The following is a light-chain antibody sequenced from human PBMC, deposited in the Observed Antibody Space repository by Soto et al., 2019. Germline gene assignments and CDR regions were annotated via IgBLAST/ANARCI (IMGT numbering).Light chain of an antibody. CDR3: QQYNNWPPIT. V-gene: IGKV3-15*01. J-gene: IGKJ5*01. Sequence: IVLTQSPATLSSFPGDRVTLSCRASQSVSSNLAWYQQKPGQGPRLLIHGASTRATGIPARFSGSGSGTEFTLTISSLQSEDFAVYYCQQYNNWPPITFGQGTRLEIK. CDR1: QSVSSN. CDR2: GAS.